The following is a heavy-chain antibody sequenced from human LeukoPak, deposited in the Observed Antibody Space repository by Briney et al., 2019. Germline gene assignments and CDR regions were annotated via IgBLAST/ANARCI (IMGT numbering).Heavy chain of an antibody. D-gene: IGHD3-10*01. CDR2: ISPGGGTT. J-gene: IGHJ6*02. V-gene: IGHV3-23*01. CDR1: GFAFGSEA. CDR3: ARDLLAMVRGVIIFYGMDV. Sequence: PGGSLRLSCAVSGFAFGSEAMSWVRQSPARGLEWVASISPGGGTTYYADYVKGRFTISRDNSKNTLYLQMNSLRAEDTAVYYCARDLLAMVRGVIIFYGMDVWGQGTTVTVSS.